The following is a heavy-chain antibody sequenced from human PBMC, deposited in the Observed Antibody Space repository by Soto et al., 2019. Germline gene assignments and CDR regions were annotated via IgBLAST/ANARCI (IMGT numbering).Heavy chain of an antibody. Sequence: QPGGSLRLSCAASGFTFSSYEMNWVRQAPGKGLEWVSYISSSGSTIYYADSVKGRFTISRDNAKNPLYLQMNSLRAEDTAVYYCARDQIRSRAARLSCLYYYYYGMVVWGQGTTVTVSS. CDR1: GFTFSSYE. CDR3: ARDQIRSRAARLSCLYYYYYGMVV. J-gene: IGHJ6*02. CDR2: ISSSGSTI. V-gene: IGHV3-48*03. D-gene: IGHD6-6*01.